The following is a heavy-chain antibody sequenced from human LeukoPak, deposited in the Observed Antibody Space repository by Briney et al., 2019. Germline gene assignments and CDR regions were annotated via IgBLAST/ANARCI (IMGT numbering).Heavy chain of an antibody. V-gene: IGHV3-21*04. CDR1: GFTFSKNC. J-gene: IGHJ4*02. D-gene: IGHD2-15*01. CDR2: ISTSGSYI. CDR3: AKAPVTTCSGAYCYPFDY. Sequence: GGSLRLSRAASGFTFSKNCMNWVRQAPGKGLEWVSSISTSGSYIYYADSVKGRFTISRDNAKKSLYLQMNSLRAEDAAVYYCAKAPVTTCSGAYCYPFDYWGQGTLVTVSS.